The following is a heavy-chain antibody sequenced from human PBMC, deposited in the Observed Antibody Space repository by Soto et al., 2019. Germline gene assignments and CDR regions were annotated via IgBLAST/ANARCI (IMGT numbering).Heavy chain of an antibody. CDR1: GFTVSSNY. D-gene: IGHD3-9*01. CDR3: ARDGTDYDILTGYYMVYYYYGMDV. V-gene: IGHV3-53*01. CDR2: IYSGGST. J-gene: IGHJ6*02. Sequence: PGGSLRLSCAASGFTVSSNYMSWVRQAPGKGLEWVSVIYSGGSTYYADSVKGRFTISRDNSKNTLYLQMNSLRAEDTAVYYCARDGTDYDILTGYYMVYYYYGMDVWGQGTTVTVSS.